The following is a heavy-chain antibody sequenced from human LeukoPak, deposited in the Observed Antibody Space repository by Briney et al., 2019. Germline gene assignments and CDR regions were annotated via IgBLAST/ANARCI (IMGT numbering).Heavy chain of an antibody. D-gene: IGHD2-15*01. V-gene: IGHV3-48*01. CDR2: ISSSSSTI. CDR3: GKDRGGGHMDV. CDR1: GFTFSSYS. Sequence: PGGSLRLSCAASGFTFSSYSMNWVRQAPGKGLEWVSYISSSSSTIYYADSVKGRFTISRDNAKNSLYLQMSSLRAEDTAVYYWGKDRGGGHMDVWGKGTTVTISS. J-gene: IGHJ6*03.